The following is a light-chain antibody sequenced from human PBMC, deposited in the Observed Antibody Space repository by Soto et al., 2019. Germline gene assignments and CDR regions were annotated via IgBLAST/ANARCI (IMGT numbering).Light chain of an antibody. CDR1: QSVSSS. J-gene: IGKJ4*01. CDR3: QQRSDWVT. Sequence: EIVLTQSPATLSLSPGEGATLSCRAGQSVSSSVAWYQQKPGQPPRLLIYDASNRATGIPVRFSGSGSGTDFTLAISGLEPEEFEVYYCQQRSDWVTFGGGTKVEL. CDR2: DAS. V-gene: IGKV3-11*01.